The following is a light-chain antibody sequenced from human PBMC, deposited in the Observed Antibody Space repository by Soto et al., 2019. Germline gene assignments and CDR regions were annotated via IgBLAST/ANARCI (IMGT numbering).Light chain of an antibody. J-gene: IGLJ1*01. CDR2: GNS. Sequence: QSVLTKPPSVYGAPGQRVTISCTGSSSNIGAGYDVHWYQQLPGTAPKLLIYGNSNRPSGVPDRFSGSKSGTSASLAITGLQAEDEADYYCQSYDSSLSGRVFGTGTKVTVL. CDR1: SSNIGAGYD. V-gene: IGLV1-40*01. CDR3: QSYDSSLSGRV.